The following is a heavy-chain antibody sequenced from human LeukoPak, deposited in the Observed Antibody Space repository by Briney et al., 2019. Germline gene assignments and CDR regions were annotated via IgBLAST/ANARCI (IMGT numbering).Heavy chain of an antibody. J-gene: IGHJ6*02. CDR1: VYTFTSYG. CDR2: ISAYNGNT. Sequence: ASVKVSCKASVYTFTSYGMSWVRQAPGQGLEWMGWISAYNGNTNYAQKLQGRVTMTTDTSTSTAYMELRNLRSDDTAVYYCARDSSYCSSTSCRPMDVWGQGTTVTVSS. CDR3: ARDSSYCSSTSCRPMDV. V-gene: IGHV1-18*01. D-gene: IGHD2-2*01.